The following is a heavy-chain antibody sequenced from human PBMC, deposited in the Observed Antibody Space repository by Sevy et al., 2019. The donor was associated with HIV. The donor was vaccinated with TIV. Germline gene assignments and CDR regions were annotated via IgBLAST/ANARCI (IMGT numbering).Heavy chain of an antibody. CDR3: AKDLDIGAVAAAIRLSY. J-gene: IGHJ4*02. Sequence: GGSLRLSCAASGFTFRNCAMSWVRQAPGKGLEWVAALSGTRGSTYYADSVKGRFTISRDNSKNTLYLQMNSLRVEDTAVYYCAKDLDIGAVAAAIRLSYWGQGTLVTVSS. CDR2: LSGTRGST. CDR1: GFTFRNCA. V-gene: IGHV3-23*01. D-gene: IGHD2-2*01.